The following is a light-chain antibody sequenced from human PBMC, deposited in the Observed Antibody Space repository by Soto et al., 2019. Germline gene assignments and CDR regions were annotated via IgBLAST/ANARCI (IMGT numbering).Light chain of an antibody. CDR1: QSVSSH. CDR3: QQYDSSSIT. J-gene: IGKJ5*01. Sequence: EIMITQYPATVSVTPGERAGRCCRASQSVSSHLAWYQQKPGESPRLLIYGASTRATGIPARFSGSGSGTDFTLIISRLEPEDFAVYYCQQYDSSSITFGQGTRLEI. CDR2: GAS. V-gene: IGKV3-15*01.